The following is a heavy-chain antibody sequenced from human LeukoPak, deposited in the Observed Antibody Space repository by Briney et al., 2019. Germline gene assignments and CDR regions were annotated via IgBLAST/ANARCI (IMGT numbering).Heavy chain of an antibody. Sequence: SVKVSCKASGGTFSSYAISWVRQAPGQGFEWMGRIIPILGIANYAQKFQGRVTITADKSTSTAYMELSSLRSEDTAVYYCARDSPVIVVVPAAIRASHYYYGMDVWGQGTTVTVSS. V-gene: IGHV1-69*04. CDR3: ARDSPVIVVVPAAIRASHYYYGMDV. CDR2: IIPILGIA. J-gene: IGHJ6*02. D-gene: IGHD2-2*02. CDR1: GGTFSSYA.